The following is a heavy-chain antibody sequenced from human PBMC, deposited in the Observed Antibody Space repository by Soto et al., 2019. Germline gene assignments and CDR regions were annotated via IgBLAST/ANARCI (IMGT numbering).Heavy chain of an antibody. CDR2: ISHDGNDK. D-gene: IGHD3-16*01. V-gene: IGHV3-30*18. J-gene: IGHJ4*02. CDR1: GFTFSNYG. CDR3: AKRGAVMAADY. Sequence: QVQLVESGGGVVQPGRSLTVSCTGSGFTFSNYGMHWVRQAPGKGLEWVAVISHDGNDKYYVDSVKGRFTISRDNSKNTLYLQMNSLRAEDTAVYYCAKRGAVMAADYWGQGTLVTVSS.